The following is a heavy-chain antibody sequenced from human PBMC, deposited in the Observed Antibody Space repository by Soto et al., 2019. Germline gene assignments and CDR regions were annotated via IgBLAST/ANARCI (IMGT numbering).Heavy chain of an antibody. V-gene: IGHV5-51*01. CDR1: GNSFTNYW. CDR3: ARVPVAGTTINEYMQY. D-gene: IGHD6-19*01. CDR2: IYPGDSDT. Sequence: LWESLKISCKGSGNSFTNYWIGLVRQMPGKGLEWMGIIYPGDSDTRYSPSFQGQVTISADRSISAAYLQWSSLEASDTAIYYCARVPVAGTTINEYMQYWGQGTLVTVSS. J-gene: IGHJ1*01.